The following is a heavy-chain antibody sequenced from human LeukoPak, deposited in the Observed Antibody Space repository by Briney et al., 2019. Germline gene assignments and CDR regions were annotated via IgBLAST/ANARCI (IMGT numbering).Heavy chain of an antibody. CDR3: ARGYYGGVPFDY. J-gene: IGHJ4*02. V-gene: IGHV3-23*01. D-gene: IGHD3-3*01. CDR2: ISGSSDAT. Sequence: GGSLRLSCAASGFTFSTYGMSWVRQAPGKGLEWVSAISGSSDATFYADSVKGRFTVSRDNSKNTLYLQMNSLRAEDTAVYYCARGYYGGVPFDYWGQGTLVTVSS. CDR1: GFTFSTYG.